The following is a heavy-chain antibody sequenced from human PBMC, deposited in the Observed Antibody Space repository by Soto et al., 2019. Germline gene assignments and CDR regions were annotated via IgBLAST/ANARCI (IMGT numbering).Heavy chain of an antibody. CDR1: GGSISSGGYY. CDR2: IYYSGST. J-gene: IGHJ5*02. Sequence: PSETLSLTCTVSGGSISSGGYYWSWIRQHPGKGLEWIGYIYYSGSTYYNPSLKSRVTISVDTSKNQFSLKLSSVTAADTAVYYCAREHRLHPWFDPWGQGTLVTVSS. D-gene: IGHD4-4*01. V-gene: IGHV4-31*03. CDR3: AREHRLHPWFDP.